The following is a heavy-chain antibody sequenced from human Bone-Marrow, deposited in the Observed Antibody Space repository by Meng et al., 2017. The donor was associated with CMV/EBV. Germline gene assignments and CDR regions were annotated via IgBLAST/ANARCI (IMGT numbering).Heavy chain of an antibody. D-gene: IGHD3-3*01. CDR1: EYTFTGYY. CDR2: IDPNGGGT. J-gene: IGHJ4*02. V-gene: IGHV1-2*02. Sequence: ASVKVSCKASEYTFTGYYIHWVRQAPGQGLEWMGWIDPNGGGTNYAQKFQDRVTMTSDTSIRTAYMELSRLRSDDTAVYYCARDPGTYYDFWSGWDYWGQGTLVTVSS. CDR3: ARDPGTYYDFWSGWDY.